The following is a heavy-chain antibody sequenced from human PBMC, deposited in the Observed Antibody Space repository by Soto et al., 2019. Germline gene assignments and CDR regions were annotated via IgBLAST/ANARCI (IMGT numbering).Heavy chain of an antibody. D-gene: IGHD2-2*02. J-gene: IGHJ3*02. CDR2: ISWNSGSI. CDR3: AKDIGLYEGAFDI. Sequence: PVGSLRLSCAASGFTFDDYAMHWVRQAPGKGLEWASGISWNSGSIGYADSVKGRFTISRDNAKNSLYLQMNSLRAEDTALYYCAKDIGLYEGAFDIWGQGTMVTVSS. V-gene: IGHV3-9*01. CDR1: GFTFDDYA.